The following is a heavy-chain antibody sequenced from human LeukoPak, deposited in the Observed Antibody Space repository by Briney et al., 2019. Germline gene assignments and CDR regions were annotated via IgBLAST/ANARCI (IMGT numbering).Heavy chain of an antibody. CDR2: VNPRNGGT. Sequence: ASVKVSCKASGYPFTGYYVHWVRQAPGHGLEWMGWVNPRNGGTHSAQKFQGRVSMTGDTSITTAYMELSSLTSDDTAVYYCARPLLPFGGAGPPSPAFDIWGQGTMVTVSS. CDR1: GYPFTGYY. CDR3: ARPLLPFGGAGPPSPAFDI. J-gene: IGHJ3*02. V-gene: IGHV1-2*02. D-gene: IGHD3-16*01.